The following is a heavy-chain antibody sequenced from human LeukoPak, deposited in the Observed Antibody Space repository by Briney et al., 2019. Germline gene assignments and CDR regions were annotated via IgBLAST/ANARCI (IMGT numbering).Heavy chain of an antibody. CDR1: GFTVSSDY. D-gene: IGHD3-16*02. J-gene: IGHJ4*02. V-gene: IGHV3-66*01. CDR3: ARGDGLGELSSTLDY. CDR2: VYSGGNT. Sequence: GGSLRLSCTASGFTVSSDYMSWVRQAPGKGLEWVSVVYSGGNTYYADSVKGRFTISRDNSKNTLYLQMNSLRAEDTAVYYCARGDGLGELSSTLDYWGQGTRITVSS.